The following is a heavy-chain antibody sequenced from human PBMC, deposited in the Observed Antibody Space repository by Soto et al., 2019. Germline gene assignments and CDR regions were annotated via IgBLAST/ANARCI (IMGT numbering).Heavy chain of an antibody. CDR2: IIPIFGTA. V-gene: IGHV1-69*13. CDR3: ARAWVAVVVVAATRGMDV. Sequence: SVKVSCKASGGTLSSYAISWVRQAPGQGLEWMGGIIPIFGTANYAQKFQGRVTITADESTSTAYMELSSLRSEDTAVYYCARAWVAVVVVAATRGMDVWGQGTTVTVSS. D-gene: IGHD2-15*01. J-gene: IGHJ6*02. CDR1: GGTLSSYA.